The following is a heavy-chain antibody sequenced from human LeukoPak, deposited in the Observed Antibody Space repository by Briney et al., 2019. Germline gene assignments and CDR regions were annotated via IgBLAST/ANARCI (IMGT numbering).Heavy chain of an antibody. CDR2: ISAYNGNT. CDR3: ARDQAATNTQVRFCLD. V-gene: IGHV1-18*01. D-gene: IGHD3-9*01. Sequence: ASVKVSCKASGYTFTSYGISWMRQAPGQGREWMGWISAYNGNTNFAQKLQGRVTMTTDTSTSTAYMDLRSLRSDDTAVYYCARDQAATNTQVRFCLDWGQGTLVTVSS. CDR1: GYTFTSYG. J-gene: IGHJ4*02.